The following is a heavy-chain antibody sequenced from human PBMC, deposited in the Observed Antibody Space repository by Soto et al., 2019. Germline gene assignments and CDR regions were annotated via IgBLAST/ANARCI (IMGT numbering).Heavy chain of an antibody. CDR1: GFTFSSYW. Sequence: EVQLVESGGGLVQPGGSLRLSCAASGFTFSSYWMSWVRQAPGKGLEWVANIKQDGSEKYYVDSVKGRFTISRDNAKNSLYLQMNSLRAEDTAVYYCARVYSSGWYDYYYYYGMDVWGQGTTVTVSS. CDR3: ARVYSSGWYDYYYYYGMDV. D-gene: IGHD6-19*01. CDR2: IKQDGSEK. J-gene: IGHJ6*02. V-gene: IGHV3-7*05.